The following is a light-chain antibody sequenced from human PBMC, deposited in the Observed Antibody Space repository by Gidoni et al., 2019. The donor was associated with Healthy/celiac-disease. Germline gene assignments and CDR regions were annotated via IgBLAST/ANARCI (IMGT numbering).Light chain of an antibody. J-gene: IGKJ1*01. CDR2: GAS. CDR3: QQYINWPRT. V-gene: IGKV3-15*01. CDR1: QSVSSD. Sequence: EIVMTQSPATLSVSPGERATLSCRASQSVSSDLAWYQQKPGQAPRLLSYGASTRATGIPARFSGSGSGTEFTLTISSLQSEDFAVYYCQQYINWPRTFGQGTKVEIK.